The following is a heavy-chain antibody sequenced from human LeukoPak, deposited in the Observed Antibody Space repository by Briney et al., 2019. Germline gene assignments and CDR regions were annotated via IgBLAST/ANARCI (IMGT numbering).Heavy chain of an antibody. J-gene: IGHJ4*02. V-gene: IGHV4-59*01. CDR2: IYYSGST. Sequence: SETLSLTCTVSGGSISSYYWSWLRQPPGKGLEWIGYIYYSGSTNYNPSLKSRVTISVDTSKNQFSLKLSSVTAADTAVYYCARDSAGTGGFDYWGQGTLVTVSS. CDR1: GGSISSYY. D-gene: IGHD6-13*01. CDR3: ARDSAGTGGFDY.